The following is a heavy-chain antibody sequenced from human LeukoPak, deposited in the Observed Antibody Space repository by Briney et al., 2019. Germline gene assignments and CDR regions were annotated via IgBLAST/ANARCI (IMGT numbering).Heavy chain of an antibody. D-gene: IGHD3-16*02. Sequence: GASVKVSCKASGYTFTGYYMHWVRQAPGQGLEWMGRINPNSGGTNYAQKFQGRVTMTRDTSISTAYMELSRLRSDDTAVYYCAAYDYVSGSYRSFDYWGQGTLVTVSS. CDR1: GYTFTGYY. J-gene: IGHJ4*02. CDR3: AAYDYVSGSYRSFDY. V-gene: IGHV1-2*06. CDR2: INPNSGGT.